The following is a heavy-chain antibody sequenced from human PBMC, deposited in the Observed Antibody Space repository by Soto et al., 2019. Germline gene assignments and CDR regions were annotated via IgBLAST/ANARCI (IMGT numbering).Heavy chain of an antibody. V-gene: IGHV1-69*12. J-gene: IGHJ2*01. D-gene: IGHD2-15*01. CDR3: ARGQPPTQDYWYFDL. Sequence: QVQLVQSGAEVKQPGSSVIVSCKASGGTFTSYAISWVRQAPGPGLEVMGGVIPFFGSTNYAQKFQGRVTITADESTSRAYMELSSLRSEDTALYYCARGQPPTQDYWYFDLWGRGTLVTVSS. CDR2: VIPFFGST. CDR1: GGTFTSYA.